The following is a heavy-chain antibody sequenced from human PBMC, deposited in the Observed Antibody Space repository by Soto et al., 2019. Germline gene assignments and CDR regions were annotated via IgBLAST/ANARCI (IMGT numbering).Heavy chain of an antibody. V-gene: IGHV4-34*01. D-gene: IGHD3-10*01. CDR2: INHSGST. Sequence: SETLSLTCAVYGGSFSGYYWSWIRQPPGKGLEWIGEINHSGSTNYNPSLKSRVTISVDTSKNQFSLKLSSVTAADTAVYYCARVGRRWFDPWGQGTLVT. CDR1: GGSFSGYY. J-gene: IGHJ5*02. CDR3: ARVGRRWFDP.